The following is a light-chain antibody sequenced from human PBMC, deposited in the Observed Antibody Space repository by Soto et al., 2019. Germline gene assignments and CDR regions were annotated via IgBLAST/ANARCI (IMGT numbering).Light chain of an antibody. CDR3: QQYYSTTPT. CDR2: WAS. Sequence: DIVMTQSPHSLAVSLGERATIKCKSSQSVLYSSNNKNYLAWYQQKPGQPPKMVIYWASTRESGVPDRFSGSGSGTDFTLTISSLQAEDVAVYYCQQYYSTTPTFGQGTKLEIK. J-gene: IGKJ2*01. V-gene: IGKV4-1*01. CDR1: QSVLYSSNNKNY.